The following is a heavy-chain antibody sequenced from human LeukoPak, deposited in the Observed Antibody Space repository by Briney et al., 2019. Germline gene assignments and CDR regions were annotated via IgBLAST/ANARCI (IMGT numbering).Heavy chain of an antibody. D-gene: IGHD5-12*01. Sequence: SETLSLTCTVSGASLNNYYWNWVRQPPGKELEWIGNVDYSGNTRHNPSLKSRVTISVDMSKNQFSLKLSSVTAADTAVYYCARSKLRGYSGYDPFDYWGQGTLVTVSS. J-gene: IGHJ4*02. CDR1: GASLNNYY. CDR3: ARSKLRGYSGYDPFDY. CDR2: VDYSGNT. V-gene: IGHV4-59*12.